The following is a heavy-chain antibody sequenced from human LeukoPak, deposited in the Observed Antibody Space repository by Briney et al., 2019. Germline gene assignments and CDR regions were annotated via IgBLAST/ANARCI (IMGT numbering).Heavy chain of an antibody. CDR3: ASSIVVALPYYYYYGMDV. J-gene: IGHJ6*02. D-gene: IGHD3-22*01. Sequence: PSETLSLTCTVSGGSISSYHWSWIRQPPGKGLEWIGYIYYSGSTNYNPSLKSRVTISVDTSKNQFSLKLSSVTAADTAVYYCASSIVVALPYYYYYGMDVWGQGTTVTVSS. V-gene: IGHV4-59*01. CDR1: GGSISSYH. CDR2: IYYSGST.